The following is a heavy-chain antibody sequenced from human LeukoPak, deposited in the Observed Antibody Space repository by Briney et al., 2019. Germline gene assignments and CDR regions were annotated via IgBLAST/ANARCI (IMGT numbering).Heavy chain of an antibody. CDR3: ARGHLDP. Sequence: GGSLRLSCAASGFTFSDYWMNWIRQAPGKGLEWVARIMKDGNEKYYVESIKGRFTISRDNAKNALYLQMNGLRAEDTGVYYCARGHLDPWGQGTLVTVSS. J-gene: IGHJ5*02. CDR1: GFTFSDYW. CDR2: IMKDGNEK. V-gene: IGHV3-7*01.